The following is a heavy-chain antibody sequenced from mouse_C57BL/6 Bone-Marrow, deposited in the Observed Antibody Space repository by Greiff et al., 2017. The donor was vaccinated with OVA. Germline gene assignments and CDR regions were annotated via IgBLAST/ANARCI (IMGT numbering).Heavy chain of an antibody. CDR1: GYTFTSYW. CDR2: IDPSDSYT. D-gene: IGHD1-1*01. CDR3: ARERDYGSGYFDV. Sequence: QVQLQQPGAELVKPGASVKLSCKASGYTFTSYWMQWVKQRPGQGLEWIGEIDPSDSYTNYNQKFKGKATLTVDTSSSTAYMQLSSLTSEDSAVYYCARERDYGSGYFDVWGTGTTVTVSS. V-gene: IGHV1-50*01. J-gene: IGHJ1*03.